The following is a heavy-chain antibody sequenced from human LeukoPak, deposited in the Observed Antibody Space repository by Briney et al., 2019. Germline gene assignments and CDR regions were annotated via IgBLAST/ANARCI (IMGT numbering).Heavy chain of an antibody. CDR3: ARGQEYLWLHKDY. CDR1: GFTFSSYN. J-gene: IGHJ4*02. CDR2: IGGSGSYI. D-gene: IGHD5-18*01. Sequence: GGSLRLSCAASGFTFSSYNMNWVRQAPGKGLEWVSSIGGSGSYIFYADSVNGRFTISRDNAKNSLYLQMNSLRAEDTAVYYCARGQEYLWLHKDYWGQGTLFTVSS. V-gene: IGHV3-21*01.